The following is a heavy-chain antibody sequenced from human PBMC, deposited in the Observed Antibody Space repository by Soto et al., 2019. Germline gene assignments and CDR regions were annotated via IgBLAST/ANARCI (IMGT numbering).Heavy chain of an antibody. CDR2: INHSGST. V-gene: IGHV4-34*01. J-gene: IGHJ6*02. CDR1: GGSFSGYY. D-gene: IGHD3-3*01. CDR3: ARHKRFLDRKNYYYYGMDV. Sequence: SETLSLTCAVYGGSFSGYYWSWIRQPPGKGLEWIGEINHSGSTNYNPSLKSRVTISVDTSKNQFSLKLSSVTAADTAVYYCARHKRFLDRKNYYYYGMDVWGQGTTVTVSS.